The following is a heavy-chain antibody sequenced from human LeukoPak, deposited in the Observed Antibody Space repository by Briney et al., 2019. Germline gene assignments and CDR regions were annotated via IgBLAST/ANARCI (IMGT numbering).Heavy chain of an antibody. J-gene: IGHJ6*02. CDR3: AKDSPISDRGLDV. CDR2: IGGDGGRT. V-gene: IGHV3-43*02. D-gene: IGHD5/OR15-5a*01. CDR1: GFTFDDYA. Sequence: GGSLRLSCAASGFTFDDYAMHWVRQAPGKSLEWVSLIGGDGGRTYYADSVKGRFTISRDNSKNSLYLQMSSLRIEDTALYYCAKDSPISDRGLDVWGQGTTVTVSS.